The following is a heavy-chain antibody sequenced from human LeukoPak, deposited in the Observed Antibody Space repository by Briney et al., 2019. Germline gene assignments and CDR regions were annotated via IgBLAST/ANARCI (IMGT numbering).Heavy chain of an antibody. V-gene: IGHV3-48*03. Sequence: PGGSLRLSCAASGFTFSSYEMNWVRQAPGEGLEWGSYVSANGDTIYYADSVRGRFPISRDNANHSLFLLMNSMRAEDTAVYYCVSAYAGLLDYWGQGTLVTVSS. D-gene: IGHD2-2*01. CDR3: VSAYAGLLDY. CDR1: GFTFSSYE. J-gene: IGHJ4*02. CDR2: VSANGDTI.